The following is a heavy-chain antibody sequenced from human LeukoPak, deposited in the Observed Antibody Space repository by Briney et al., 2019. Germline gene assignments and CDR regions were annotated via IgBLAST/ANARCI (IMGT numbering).Heavy chain of an antibody. Sequence: GGSLRLSCVASGFTVSRNYMSWVRQAPGKGLEWVSVIYSGGSTYYADSVKGRFTVSRDNSKNTLYLQINSLRAEDTAVYYCATLYRGAYSGQGTLFTVSS. CDR2: IYSGGST. J-gene: IGHJ4*02. D-gene: IGHD3-16*01. CDR3: ATLYRGAY. CDR1: GFTVSRNY. V-gene: IGHV3-66*01.